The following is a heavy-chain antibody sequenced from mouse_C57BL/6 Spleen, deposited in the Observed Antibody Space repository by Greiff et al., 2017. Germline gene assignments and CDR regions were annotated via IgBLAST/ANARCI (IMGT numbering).Heavy chain of an antibody. D-gene: IGHD1-1*01. V-gene: IGHV6-6*01. J-gene: IGHJ3*01. Sequence: EVMLVESGGGLVQPGGSMKLSCAASGFTFSDAWMDWVRQSPEKGLEWVAEIRNKGNNHATDYAESVKVRFTISRDDSKSSVYLQMNRLRAEDTGMYYGTGDTTVVAPFAYWGQGTLVTVSA. CDR3: TGDTTVVAPFAY. CDR2: IRNKGNNHAT. CDR1: GFTFSDAW.